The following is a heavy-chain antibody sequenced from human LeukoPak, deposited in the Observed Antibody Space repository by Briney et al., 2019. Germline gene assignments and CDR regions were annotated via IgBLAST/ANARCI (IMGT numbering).Heavy chain of an antibody. V-gene: IGHV3-66*01. Sequence: PGGSLRLTCAASGFSVSSTYMSWVRQAPGKGLEWVSLIYTSGSTFYADSVMGRFTISRDNSKNTLSLRMNSLRAEDSAVYYCTRDRAGTQSWVEFDLWGQGTLVTVSS. J-gene: IGHJ5*02. CDR2: IYTSGST. CDR1: GFSVSSTY. CDR3: TRDRAGTQSWVEFDL. D-gene: IGHD3-10*01.